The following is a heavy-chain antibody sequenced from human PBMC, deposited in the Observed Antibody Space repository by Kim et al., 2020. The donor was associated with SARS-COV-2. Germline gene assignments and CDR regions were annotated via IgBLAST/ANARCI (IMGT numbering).Heavy chain of an antibody. CDR2: IIPIFGTA. CDR3: APWITMVRGLDP. V-gene: IGHV1-69*13. D-gene: IGHD3-10*01. J-gene: IGHJ5*02. CDR1: GGTFSSYA. Sequence: SVKVSCKASGGTFSSYAISWVRQAPGQGLEWMGGIIPIFGTANYAQKFQGRVTITADESTSTAYMELSSLRSEDTAVYYCAPWITMVRGLDPWGQGTLVTVSS.